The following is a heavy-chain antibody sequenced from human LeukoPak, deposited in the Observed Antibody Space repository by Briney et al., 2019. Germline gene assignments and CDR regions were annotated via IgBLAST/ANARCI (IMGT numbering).Heavy chain of an antibody. Sequence: GGSLRLSCAASGFTFSGYSMNWVRQAPGKGLEWVSIISSDSSHIYDTDSAKGRFTISRDNAKNSLYLQVNSLTYEDTAVYYCARDRRVGGWGGAFDLWGQGTKVTVSS. CDR1: GFTFSGYS. CDR3: ARDRRVGGWGGAFDL. V-gene: IGHV3-21*01. J-gene: IGHJ3*01. D-gene: IGHD2-21*01. CDR2: ISSDSSHI.